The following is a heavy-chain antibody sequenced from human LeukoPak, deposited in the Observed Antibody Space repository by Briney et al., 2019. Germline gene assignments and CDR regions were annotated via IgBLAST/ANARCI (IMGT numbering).Heavy chain of an antibody. V-gene: IGHV1-46*01. D-gene: IGHD3-9*01. Sequence: ASVKVSCKASGYTFTSYYMHWVRQAPGQGLEWMGIINPSGGSTSYTQKFQGRVTMTRDTSTSTVYMELSSLRSEDTAVYYCARQNYDILTGYYNDRVSGYMDVWGKGTTVTVSS. J-gene: IGHJ6*03. CDR1: GYTFTSYY. CDR3: ARQNYDILTGYYNDRVSGYMDV. CDR2: INPSGGST.